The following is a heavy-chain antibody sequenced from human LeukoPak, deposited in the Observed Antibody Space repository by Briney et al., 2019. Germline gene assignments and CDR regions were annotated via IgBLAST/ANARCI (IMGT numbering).Heavy chain of an antibody. V-gene: IGHV1-18*01. CDR3: ATLNSCSGGSCLDY. CDR1: GYTFTSYG. CDR2: INAYNGET. Sequence: ASVKVSCKASGYTFTSYGISWVRQAPGQGLEWMGWINAYNGETNYAQKFQGRVTMTTEGSTSTAYMEVRSLKSDDTAVYYCATLNSCSGGSCLDYWGQGTLVTVSS. D-gene: IGHD2-15*01. J-gene: IGHJ4*02.